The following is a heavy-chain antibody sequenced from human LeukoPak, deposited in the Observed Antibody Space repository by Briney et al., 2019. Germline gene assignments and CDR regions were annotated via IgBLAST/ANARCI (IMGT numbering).Heavy chain of an antibody. V-gene: IGHV4-4*07. CDR2: IYTSGST. J-gene: IGHJ6*03. CDR1: GGSISSYY. Sequence: PSETLSLTCTVSGGSISSYYWSWIRQPAGKGLEWIGRIYTSGSTNYNPSLKSRVTMSVDTSKNQFSLKLSSVTAADTAVYYCAREWGGQTYYDFWSGYLSYMDVWGKGTTVTVSS. CDR3: AREWGGQTYYDFWSGYLSYMDV. D-gene: IGHD3-3*01.